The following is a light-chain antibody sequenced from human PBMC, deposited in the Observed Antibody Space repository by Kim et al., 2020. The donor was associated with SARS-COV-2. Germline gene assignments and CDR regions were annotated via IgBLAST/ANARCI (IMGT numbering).Light chain of an antibody. CDR3: QQTYRTLT. CDR2: DAS. J-gene: IGKJ5*01. Sequence: DIQMTQSPSSLSASVGDRVTISCRASQNINTYLNWYQQKPGKAPKLLIFDASSLQRGVPSRFSGSGSGTDFTLTISSLQPEDFATYYCQQTYRTLTFGQGTRLEIK. CDR1: QNINTY. V-gene: IGKV1-39*01.